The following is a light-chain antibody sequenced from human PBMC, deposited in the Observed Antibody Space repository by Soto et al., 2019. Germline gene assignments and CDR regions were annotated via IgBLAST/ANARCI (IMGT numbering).Light chain of an antibody. Sequence: IQMTQSPSSLSASVGDRVTITCRASQSINRYLHWYQHRPGEAPNLLFSRASSLQSGVPSRFSGSGFGTDFTLTISSLQREDFAPNYCQQSHITQYSFGQGNPVEIK. CDR2: RAS. CDR3: QQSHITQYS. CDR1: QSINRY. J-gene: IGKJ2*03. V-gene: IGKV1-39*01.